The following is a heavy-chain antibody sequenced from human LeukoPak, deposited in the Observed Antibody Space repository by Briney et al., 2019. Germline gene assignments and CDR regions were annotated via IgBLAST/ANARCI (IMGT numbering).Heavy chain of an antibody. V-gene: IGHV4-4*02. CDR1: GGSISSSNW. CDR3: ARGGSSGEYSFDY. J-gene: IGHJ4*02. Sequence: PSGTLSLTCAVSGGSISSSNWWSWVRQPPGKGLEWIGEIYHSGSTNYNPSLKSRVTISVDKSKNQFSLNLSSVTAADTAVYYCARGGSSGEYSFDYWGQGTLVTVSS. D-gene: IGHD6-6*01. CDR2: IYHSGST.